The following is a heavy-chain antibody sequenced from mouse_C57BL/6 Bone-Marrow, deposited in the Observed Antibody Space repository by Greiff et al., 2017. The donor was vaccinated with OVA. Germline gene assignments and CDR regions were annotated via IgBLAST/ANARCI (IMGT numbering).Heavy chain of an antibody. CDR3: ARRDDGYCFDY. CDR2: IYPSDSET. Sequence: VQLQQPGAELVRPGSSVKLSCKASGYTFTSYWMDWVKQRPGQGLEWIGNIYPSDSETHYNQKFKDKATVTVDKSSSTAYMQLSSLTSEDSAVYYCARRDDGYCFDYWVQGTTLTVSS. CDR1: GYTFTSYW. J-gene: IGHJ2*01. D-gene: IGHD2-3*01. V-gene: IGHV1-61*01.